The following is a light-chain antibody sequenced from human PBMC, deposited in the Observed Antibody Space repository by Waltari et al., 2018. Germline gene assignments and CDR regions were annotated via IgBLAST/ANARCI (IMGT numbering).Light chain of an antibody. Sequence: QSVLTQPPSVSAAPGQRVTIPCSGGSSNIGNNYVSWYRQFPGTAPKLLIYETTARPSAIPGRFSGAKSGTSATLDITGLQAGDEADYYCGTWDSSLSGAVFGGGTHLTVL. J-gene: IGLJ7*01. CDR1: SSNIGNNY. CDR2: ETT. CDR3: GTWDSSLSGAV. V-gene: IGLV1-51*02.